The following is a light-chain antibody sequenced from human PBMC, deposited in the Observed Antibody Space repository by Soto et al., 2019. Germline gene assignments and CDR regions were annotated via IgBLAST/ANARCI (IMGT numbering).Light chain of an antibody. CDR2: WAS. CDR1: QSVLYSSNNKYY. Sequence: DIVMTQSPDSLAVSLGERATINCKSSQSVLYSSNNKYYLAWFQQKPGQPPKLLIYWASTRESGVPVRFSGSGSGTDFTLTISSLQTEDVAVYYCQQYYSAPLTFGGGTKVEVK. V-gene: IGKV4-1*01. CDR3: QQYYSAPLT. J-gene: IGKJ4*01.